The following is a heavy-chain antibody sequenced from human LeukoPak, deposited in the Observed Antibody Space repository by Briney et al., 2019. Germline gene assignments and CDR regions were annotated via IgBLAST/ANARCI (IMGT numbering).Heavy chain of an antibody. CDR1: GNYW. V-gene: IGHV3-74*01. Sequence: PGGSLRLSCAASGNYWMHWVRQAPGKGLVWVSHINSDGSWTSYADSVKGRFTISKDNAKNTVYLQMNSLRAKDTALYYCAKDISSSSGYYFDYWGQGTLVTVSS. J-gene: IGHJ4*02. D-gene: IGHD6-6*01. CDR2: INSDGSWT. CDR3: AKDISSSSGYYFDY.